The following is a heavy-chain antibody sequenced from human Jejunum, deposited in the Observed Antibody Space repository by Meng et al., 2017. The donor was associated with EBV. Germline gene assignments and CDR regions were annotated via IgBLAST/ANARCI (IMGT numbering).Heavy chain of an antibody. Sequence: QLVEAGGGLVKPGGSLRLSCAVSGFNLNNAWMSWVRQAPGKGLEWVGRLKSKIDGGTTDYAAPVKGRFTISGDDSKNTLYLQMNSLKIDDTAVYYCIRNWNDDYWGQGTLVTVSS. CDR1: GFNLNNAW. CDR3: IRNWNDDY. D-gene: IGHD1-1*01. J-gene: IGHJ4*02. CDR2: LKSKIDGGTT. V-gene: IGHV3-15*01.